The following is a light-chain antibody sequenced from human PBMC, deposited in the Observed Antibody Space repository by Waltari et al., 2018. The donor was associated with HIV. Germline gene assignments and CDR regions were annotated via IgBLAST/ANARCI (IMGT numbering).Light chain of an antibody. J-gene: IGLJ3*02. CDR1: TGAVTSDYY. CDR2: DMD. V-gene: IGLV7-43*01. Sequence: QTVVTQEPSLTVSPGGTVTLTCASSTGAVTSDYYANWFPQKPGQAPRPLIYDMDHKHSWPPARFSGSLLGGKAALTLSAVQPEDEAEYYCLLYYGGAWVFGGGTKLTVL. CDR3: LLYYGGAWV.